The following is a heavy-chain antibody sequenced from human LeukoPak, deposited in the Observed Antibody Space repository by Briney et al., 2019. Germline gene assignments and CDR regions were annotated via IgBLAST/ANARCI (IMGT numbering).Heavy chain of an antibody. CDR1: GYSFTSYY. Sequence: ASVKVSCKASGYSFTSYYMHWVRQAPGQGLEWMGWISAYNGNTNYAQKLQGRVTMTTDTSTSTAYMELRSLRSDDTAVYYCARDDAYCSGGSCYPGRIDYWGQGTLVTVSS. CDR2: ISAYNGNT. V-gene: IGHV1-18*04. J-gene: IGHJ4*02. CDR3: ARDDAYCSGGSCYPGRIDY. D-gene: IGHD2-15*01.